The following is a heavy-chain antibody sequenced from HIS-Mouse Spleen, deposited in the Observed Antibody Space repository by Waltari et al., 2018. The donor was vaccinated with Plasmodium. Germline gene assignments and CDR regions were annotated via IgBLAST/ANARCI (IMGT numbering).Heavy chain of an antibody. J-gene: IGHJ6*02. V-gene: IGHV3-48*01. CDR2: ISSSSSNI. CDR3: ATDYYYYGMDV. Sequence: EVQLVESGGGLVQPGGSLRLSCAASGFTFSSYSMNWVRQAPGKGLEWVSYISSSSSNIYYADSVKGRFTISRDNAKNSLYLQMNSLRAEDTAVYYCATDYYYYGMDVWGQGTTVTVSS. CDR1: GFTFSSYS.